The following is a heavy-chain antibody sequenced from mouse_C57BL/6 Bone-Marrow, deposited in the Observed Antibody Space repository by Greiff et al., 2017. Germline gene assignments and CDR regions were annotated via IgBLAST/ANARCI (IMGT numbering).Heavy chain of an antibody. Sequence: QVQLKESGPAPLSPPHTVSHTCTFSPFSLTSYVVSWVRQPPGKGLEWLGVIWGDGSTNYHSALISRLSISKDNSKSQVFLKLNSLQTDDTATYYCAKTDGYYLFYWGQGTSVTVSS. D-gene: IGHD2-3*01. CDR3: AKTDGYYLFY. CDR1: PFSLTSYV. J-gene: IGHJ4*01. V-gene: IGHV2-3*01. CDR2: IWGDGST.